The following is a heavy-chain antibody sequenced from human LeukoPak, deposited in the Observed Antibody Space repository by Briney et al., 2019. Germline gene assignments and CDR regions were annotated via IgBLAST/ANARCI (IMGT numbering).Heavy chain of an antibody. J-gene: IGHJ4*02. Sequence: AGGSLRLSCAASGFTFSSYAMSWVRQAPGKGLEWVSTIYSGGTTYYADSVKGRFTISRDNSKNTLYLQMDSLRAEDTAVYYCAREIGGALHYFDYWGQGTLVTVSS. CDR1: GFTFSSYA. CDR2: IYSGGTT. D-gene: IGHD1-26*01. V-gene: IGHV3-23*01. CDR3: AREIGGALHYFDY.